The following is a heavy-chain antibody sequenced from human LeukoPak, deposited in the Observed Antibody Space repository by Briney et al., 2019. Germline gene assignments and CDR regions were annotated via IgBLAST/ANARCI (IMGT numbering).Heavy chain of an antibody. CDR3: ARRGSSWYSNPFDY. J-gene: IGHJ4*02. Sequence: GGSLRLSCAASGFTFSSYWMSWVRQAPGKGLEWVANIKQDGSGKYYVDSVKGRFAISRDNAKNSLYLQMNSLRAEDTAVYYCARRGSSWYSNPFDYWGQGTLVTVSS. D-gene: IGHD6-13*01. CDR1: GFTFSSYW. V-gene: IGHV3-7*01. CDR2: IKQDGSGK.